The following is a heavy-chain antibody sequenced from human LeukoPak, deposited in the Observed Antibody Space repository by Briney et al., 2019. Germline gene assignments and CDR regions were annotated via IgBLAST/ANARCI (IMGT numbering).Heavy chain of an antibody. CDR3: ARGAVAVRNAFDI. CDR1: GDSVSSNSAA. J-gene: IGHJ3*02. V-gene: IGHV6-1*01. D-gene: IGHD6-19*01. Sequence: SQTLSLTCAISGDSVSSNSAAWHWLRQSPSRGLEWLGRTYYSSKWYNGYAVSVKSRITINPDTSKNQFSLQLNSVTPEDTALYYCARGAVAVRNAFDIWGQGTMVTVSS. CDR2: TYYSSKWYN.